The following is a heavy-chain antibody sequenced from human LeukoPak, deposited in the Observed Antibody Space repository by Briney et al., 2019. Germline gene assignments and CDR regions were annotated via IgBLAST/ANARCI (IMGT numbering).Heavy chain of an antibody. V-gene: IGHV3-21*01. CDR2: ISSSSSYI. J-gene: IGHJ6*03. CDR1: GFTFSNYA. CDR3: AREAYYYYYMDV. Sequence: GGSLRLSCAASGFTFSNYAMSWVRQAPGKGLEWVSSISSSSSYIYYADSVKGRFTISRDNAKNSLYLQMNSLRAEDTAVYYCAREAYYYYYMDVWGKGTTVTVSS.